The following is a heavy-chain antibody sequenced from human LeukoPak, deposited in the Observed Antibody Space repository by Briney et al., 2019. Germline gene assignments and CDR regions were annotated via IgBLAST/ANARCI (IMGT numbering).Heavy chain of an antibody. CDR1: GGSISSGDYY. Sequence: SETLSLTCTVSGGSISSGDYYWSWIRQPPGKGLEWIGYIYYSGSTYYNPSLKSRVTISVDTSKNQFSLKLSSVTAADTAVYYCARNANRGSTFDYWGQGTLVTVSS. J-gene: IGHJ4*02. CDR3: ARNANRGSTFDY. D-gene: IGHD1-26*01. CDR2: IYYSGST. V-gene: IGHV4-30-4*08.